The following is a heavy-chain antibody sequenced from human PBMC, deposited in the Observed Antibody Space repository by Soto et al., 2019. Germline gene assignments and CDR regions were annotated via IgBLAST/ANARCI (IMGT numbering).Heavy chain of an antibody. Sequence: QVQLQQWGAGLLKPSETLSLTCAVYGGSFSGYYWSWIRQPPGKGLEWIGEINHSGCTTYNPSLKSRVTISVDTSKNQFSLKLSSVTAADTAVYYCARGAWNYAYWGQGTLVTVSS. J-gene: IGHJ4*02. CDR2: INHSGCT. V-gene: IGHV4-34*01. D-gene: IGHD1-7*01. CDR3: ARGAWNYAY. CDR1: GGSFSGYY.